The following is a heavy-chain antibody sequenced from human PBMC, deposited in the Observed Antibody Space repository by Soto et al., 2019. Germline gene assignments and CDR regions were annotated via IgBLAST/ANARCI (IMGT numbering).Heavy chain of an antibody. V-gene: IGHV3-30*18. J-gene: IGHJ4*02. CDR1: GFTFSSYG. Sequence: QVQLVESGGGVVQPGRSLRLSCAASGFTFSSYGMHWVRQAPGKGLAWVAFIAYDGSHKYYADSVKGRFAISRDNAKNTLYLQMNILRAEDTTVYYCAKDSGALYFDYWGQGTLVTVSS. CDR2: IAYDGSHK. D-gene: IGHD2-15*01. CDR3: AKDSGALYFDY.